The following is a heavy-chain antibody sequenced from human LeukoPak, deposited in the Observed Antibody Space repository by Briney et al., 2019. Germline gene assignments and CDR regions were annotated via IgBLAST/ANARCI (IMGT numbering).Heavy chain of an antibody. J-gene: IGHJ4*02. D-gene: IGHD2-2*01. Sequence: GGSLRLSCAASGFTFSSYSMNWVRQAPGKGLEWVPYIGAAGSTIYYADSVKGRFTISRDSAKNSLFLQMNSLRAEDTAVYYCARDSSTYAGPPDYWGQGTLVTVSS. V-gene: IGHV3-48*01. CDR1: GFTFSSYS. CDR2: IGAAGSTI. CDR3: ARDSSTYAGPPDY.